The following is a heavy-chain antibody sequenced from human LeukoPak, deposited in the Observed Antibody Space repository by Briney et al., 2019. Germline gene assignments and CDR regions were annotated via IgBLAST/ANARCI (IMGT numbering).Heavy chain of an antibody. CDR2: IKSDGSEK. Sequence: GGSLRLSCAASGSTFSSYSMNWVRQAPGKGLEWVANIKSDGSEKYYLDSVKGRFTISRDNAKNSLYLQMNSLRAEDSAVYYCARYCTFRTCSGTKFDSWGQGTLVTVSS. V-gene: IGHV3-7*01. J-gene: IGHJ4*02. CDR1: GSTFSSYS. CDR3: ARYCTFRTCSGTKFDS. D-gene: IGHD1-1*01.